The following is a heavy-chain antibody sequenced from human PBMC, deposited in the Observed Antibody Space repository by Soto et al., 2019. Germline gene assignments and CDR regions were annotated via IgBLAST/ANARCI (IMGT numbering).Heavy chain of an antibody. CDR2: ISGGSSTI. V-gene: IGHV3-48*01. Sequence: EVQLVESGGGLVQPGGSLRLSCTASGFSFKSYAMNWVRQAPGKGLEWVSFISGGSSTIYYADSVKGRFTISRDNAQRSFHLQMTSVAAEYKGVYFCARVTSRPHADNWNEYDDAFDLWGQGTMVAVSS. D-gene: IGHD1-20*01. J-gene: IGHJ3*01. CDR3: ARVTSRPHADNWNEYDDAFDL. CDR1: GFSFKSYA.